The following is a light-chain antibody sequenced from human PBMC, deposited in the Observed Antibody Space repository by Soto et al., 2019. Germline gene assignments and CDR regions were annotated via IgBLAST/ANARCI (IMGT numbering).Light chain of an antibody. CDR2: EVT. CDR1: SSDVGAYNF. V-gene: IGLV2-14*01. J-gene: IGLJ1*01. CDR3: SSYTSTNTPYV. Sequence: QSPLTQPASVSCSPGQSITISCTGSSSDVGAYNFVSWYQHHPGRAPKLILYEVTTRPSGVSSRFSGSKSGNTASLTISGLQADDEATYYCSSYTSTNTPYVFGTGTKV.